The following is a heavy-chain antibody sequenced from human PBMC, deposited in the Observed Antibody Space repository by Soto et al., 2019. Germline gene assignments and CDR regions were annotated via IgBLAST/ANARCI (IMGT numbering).Heavy chain of an antibody. J-gene: IGHJ4*02. D-gene: IGHD2-15*01. CDR1: GGSISSGDYY. CDR3: ARVKVVVAATPGYFDY. CDR2: IYYSGST. Sequence: NPSETLSLTCTVSGGSISSGDYYWSWIRQPPGKGLEWIGYIYYSGSTYYNPSLKSRVTISVDTSKNQFSLKLSSVTAADTAVYYCARVKVVVAATPGYFDYWGQGTRVTVAS. V-gene: IGHV4-30-4*01.